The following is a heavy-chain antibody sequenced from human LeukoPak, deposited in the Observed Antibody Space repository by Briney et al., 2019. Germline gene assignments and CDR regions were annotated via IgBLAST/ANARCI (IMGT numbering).Heavy chain of an antibody. CDR2: IYTSGST. V-gene: IGHV4-4*07. J-gene: IGHJ1*01. CDR3: ARDRYSGSSRLVYFQH. Sequence: SETLSLTCTVSGGSISSYYWSWIRQPAGKGLEWVGRIYTSGSTNYNPSLKSRVTMSVDTSKNQFSLKLSSVTAADTAVYYCARDRYSGSSRLVYFQHWGQGTLVTVSS. D-gene: IGHD1-26*01. CDR1: GGSISSYY.